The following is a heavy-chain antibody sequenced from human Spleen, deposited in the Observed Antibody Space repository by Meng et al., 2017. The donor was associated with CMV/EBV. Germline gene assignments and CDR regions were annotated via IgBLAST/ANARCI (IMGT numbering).Heavy chain of an antibody. CDR2: IYYSGST. Sequence: SETLSLTCAVYGGSFSGYYWSWIRQPPGKGLEWIGYIYYSGSTNYNPSLKSRVTISVDTSKNQFSLKLSSVTAADTAVYYCARDSSHGAFDIWGQGTMVTVSS. J-gene: IGHJ3*02. CDR3: ARDSSHGAFDI. CDR1: GGSFSGYY. V-gene: IGHV4-59*01.